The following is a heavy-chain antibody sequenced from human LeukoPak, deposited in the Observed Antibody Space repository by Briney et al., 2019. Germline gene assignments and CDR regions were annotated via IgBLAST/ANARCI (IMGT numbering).Heavy chain of an antibody. CDR2: ISGSGSAI. V-gene: IGHV3-48*03. Sequence: GGSLRLSCAASGFTFSSYEMNWVRQAPGKGLEWVSYISGSGSAIYYADSVKGRFTVSRDNGKRSLYLHMNSLRAEDTAMYYCARGRGSSGWYRRGSAFDIWGQGTMVTVSS. J-gene: IGHJ3*02. CDR3: ARGRGSSGWYRRGSAFDI. D-gene: IGHD6-19*01. CDR1: GFTFSSYE.